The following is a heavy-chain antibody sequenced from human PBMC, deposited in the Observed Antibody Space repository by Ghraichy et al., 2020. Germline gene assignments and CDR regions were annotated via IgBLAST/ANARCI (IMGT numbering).Heavy chain of an antibody. D-gene: IGHD2-15*01. CDR2: ISSTGSYT. J-gene: IGHJ5*02. Sequence: GGSLRLSCAASGFTFSTFTMNWVRQAPGRGLEWVSSISSTGSYTHYADSVKGRFTISRDNAKNSLYLQMNSLSAGDTAVYYCAREVGRTVVPAWGQGTLVTVSS. V-gene: IGHV3-21*01. CDR3: AREVGRTVVPA. CDR1: GFTFSTFT.